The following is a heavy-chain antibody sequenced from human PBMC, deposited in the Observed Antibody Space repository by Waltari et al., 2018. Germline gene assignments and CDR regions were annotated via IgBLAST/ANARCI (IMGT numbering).Heavy chain of an antibody. D-gene: IGHD3-3*02. CDR2: MNHRRSE. J-gene: IGHJ3*01. CDR1: GESFSDHF. CDR3: ARAPSFHYCIFSVPLTLDY. V-gene: IGHV4-34*01. Sequence: QVQLNQWGAGVLKPSEPLSLTCAVYGESFSDHFWTWIRQPPGKGLEWIGHMNHRRSENYNPSLRNRVSISVDTSMNQFSLMMTSLTAADTGVYYCARAPSFHYCIFSVPLTLDYWSQGTMVIVSS.